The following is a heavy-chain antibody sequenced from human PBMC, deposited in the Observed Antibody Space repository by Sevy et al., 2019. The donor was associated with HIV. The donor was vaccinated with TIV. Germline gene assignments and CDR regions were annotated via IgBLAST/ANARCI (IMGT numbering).Heavy chain of an antibody. D-gene: IGHD2-2*02. CDR1: GYTFTSYG. CDR3: ARDPQGYTYYYYGTDV. J-gene: IGHJ6*02. CDR2: ISAYNGNT. V-gene: IGHV1-18*01. Sequence: ASVKVSCKASGYTFTSYGISWVRQAPGQGLEWMGWISAYNGNTNYAQKLQGRVTMTTDTSTSTAYMELRSLRSDDTAVYYCARDPQGYTYYYYGTDVWGQGTTVTVSS.